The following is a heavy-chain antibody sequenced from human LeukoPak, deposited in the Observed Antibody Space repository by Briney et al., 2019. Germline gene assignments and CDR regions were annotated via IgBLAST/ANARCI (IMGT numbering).Heavy chain of an antibody. Sequence: SETLSLTCTVSGDSISSSNYFWGWIRQPPGKGLEWIGYIYYSGSTNYSPSLKSRVSISVDTSKNQFSLKLNSVTAADTAVYYCARTTSWFFDYWGQGTLVTVSS. J-gene: IGHJ4*02. CDR3: ARTTSWFFDY. CDR2: IYYSGST. V-gene: IGHV4-61*05. CDR1: GDSISSSNYF. D-gene: IGHD4-17*01.